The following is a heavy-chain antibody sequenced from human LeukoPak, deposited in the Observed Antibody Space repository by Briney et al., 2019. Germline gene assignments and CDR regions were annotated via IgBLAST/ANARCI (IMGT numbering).Heavy chain of an antibody. CDR2: ISGSGGST. CDR1: GFTFSSYA. V-gene: IGHV3-23*01. CDR3: AKDSDHWGYSYGPL. Sequence: PGGSLRLSCAAPGFTFSSYAMSWVRQAPGKGLEWVSAISGSGGSTYYADSVKGRFTISRDNSKNTLYLQMNSLRAEDTAVYYCAKDSDHWGYSYGPLWGQGTLATVSS. J-gene: IGHJ4*02. D-gene: IGHD5-18*01.